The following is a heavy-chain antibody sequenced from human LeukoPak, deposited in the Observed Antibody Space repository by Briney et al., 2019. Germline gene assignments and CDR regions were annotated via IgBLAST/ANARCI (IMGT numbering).Heavy chain of an antibody. J-gene: IGHJ4*02. CDR2: ISSSSRTV. D-gene: IGHD1-26*01. CDR3: ARVTGSPTIYDF. CDR1: GFTFSSYS. Sequence: GGSLRLSCAASGFTFSSYSMNWVRQAPGKGLEWISYISSSSRTVYYADSVRGRFTISRDNARNSLYLHMNSLSDEDTAVYFCARVTGSPTIYDFWGQGNLVTVSS. V-gene: IGHV3-48*02.